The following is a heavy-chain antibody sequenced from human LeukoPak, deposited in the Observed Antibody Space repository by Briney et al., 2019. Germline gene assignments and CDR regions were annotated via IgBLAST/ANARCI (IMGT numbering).Heavy chain of an antibody. Sequence: ASVKVSCKVSGYTLTELSMHWVRQAPGKGLEWMGGFDPEDGETIYAQKFQGRVTMTEDTSTDTAHMELSSLRSEDTAVYYCATDLSAQQLVRSYWGQGTLVAVSS. V-gene: IGHV1-24*01. CDR2: FDPEDGET. CDR3: ATDLSAQQLVRSY. J-gene: IGHJ4*02. CDR1: GYTLTELS. D-gene: IGHD6-13*01.